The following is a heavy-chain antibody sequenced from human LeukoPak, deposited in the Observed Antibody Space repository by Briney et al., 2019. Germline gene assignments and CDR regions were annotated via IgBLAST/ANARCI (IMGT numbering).Heavy chain of an antibody. CDR1: GGSFSGYY. CDR3: LYGSNYGDWLY. J-gene: IGHJ4*02. CDR2: INHSGSA. Sequence: PSETLSLTCAVYGGSFSGYYWSWIRQPPGKGLEWIGEINHSGSANYNPSIKSRVTISIDKSKNQFSLNLISVTAADTAVYYCLYGSNYGDWLYWGQGTLVTVSS. D-gene: IGHD4-23*01. V-gene: IGHV4-34*03.